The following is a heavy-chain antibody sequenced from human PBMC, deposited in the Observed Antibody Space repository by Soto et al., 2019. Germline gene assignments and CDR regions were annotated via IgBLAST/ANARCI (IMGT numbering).Heavy chain of an antibody. J-gene: IGHJ4*02. V-gene: IGHV3-74*03. CDR1: GFTFGNYW. Sequence: PGGSLRLSGSASGFTFGNYWMHWVRQAPGKGPEWVSRMTSDGRTIQYADSVKGRFTVSRDNAKNTMYLQMDSLRAEDTAVYYCARAEVDYWGPGTLVTVSS. CDR3: ARAEVDY. CDR2: MTSDGRTI.